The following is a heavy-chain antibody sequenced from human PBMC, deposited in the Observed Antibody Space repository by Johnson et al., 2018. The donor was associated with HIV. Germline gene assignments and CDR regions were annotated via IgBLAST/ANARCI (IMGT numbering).Heavy chain of an antibody. V-gene: IGHV3-30*18. D-gene: IGHD5/OR15-5a*01. J-gene: IGHJ3*02. Sequence: QVQLVESGGGLVQPGGSLRLSCAASGFSFSSYWMTWVRQAPGKGLEWVAVISFDGSNKYYADSVKGRFSISRDNSKNTLYLQMNSLRAEDSAVYYCAKRGDLYDSTASFDAFDIWGQGTVVTVSS. CDR1: GFSFSSYW. CDR2: ISFDGSNK. CDR3: AKRGDLYDSTASFDAFDI.